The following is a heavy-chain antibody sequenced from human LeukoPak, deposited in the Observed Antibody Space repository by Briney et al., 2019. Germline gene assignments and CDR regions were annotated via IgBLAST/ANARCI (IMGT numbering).Heavy chain of an antibody. D-gene: IGHD3-3*01. CDR3: ARHSLTIFGVVTLFDY. V-gene: IGHV4-39*01. Sequence: PSETLSLTCTVSSGSISSSSYYWGWIRQPPGKGLEWIGSIYYSGSTYYNPSLKSRVTISVDTSKNQFSLKLSSVTAADTAVYYCARHSLTIFGVVTLFDYWGQGTLVTVSS. CDR2: IYYSGST. J-gene: IGHJ4*02. CDR1: SGSISSSSYY.